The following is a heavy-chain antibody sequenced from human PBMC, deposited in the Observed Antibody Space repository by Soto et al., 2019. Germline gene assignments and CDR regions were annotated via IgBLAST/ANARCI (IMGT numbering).Heavy chain of an antibody. J-gene: IGHJ5*02. CDR1: GGSISSSSYY. V-gene: IGHV4-39*01. D-gene: IGHD1-26*01. Sequence: SETLSLTCTVSGGSISSSSYYWGWIRQPPGKGLEWIGSIYYSGSTYYNPSLKSRVTISVDTSKNQFSLKLSSVTAADTAVYYCARHSSTPRIVGATAWFDPWGQGTLVTVSS. CDR2: IYYSGST. CDR3: ARHSSTPRIVGATAWFDP.